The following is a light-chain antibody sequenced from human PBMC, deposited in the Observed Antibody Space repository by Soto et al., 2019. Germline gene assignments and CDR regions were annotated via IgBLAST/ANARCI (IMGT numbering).Light chain of an antibody. Sequence: EIVMTQSPVTLSVSPGERATLSCRASQSVTNSYLAWYQQKPGQAPRLLIFGASTRAAGIPARFSGSGSGTEFTLTISSLQSEDFAVYYCQQYSNWPLTLGGGTKVDNK. V-gene: IGKV3-15*01. CDR1: QSVTNSY. CDR2: GAS. J-gene: IGKJ4*01. CDR3: QQYSNWPLT.